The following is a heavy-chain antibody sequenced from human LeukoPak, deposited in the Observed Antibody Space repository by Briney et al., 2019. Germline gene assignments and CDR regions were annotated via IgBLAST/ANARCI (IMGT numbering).Heavy chain of an antibody. D-gene: IGHD5-24*01. V-gene: IGHV3-7*01. CDR3: ATGRLQPAH. CDR1: GISFSGSW. Sequence: GGSLRLSCVVSGISFSGSWMTWVRQAPGRGLESVANINEDGSVTYFVDSVKGRFAISRDNANNSVFLQLKSLRAEDTAVYYCATGRLQPAHWGQGTLVTVSS. CDR2: INEDGSVT. J-gene: IGHJ4*02.